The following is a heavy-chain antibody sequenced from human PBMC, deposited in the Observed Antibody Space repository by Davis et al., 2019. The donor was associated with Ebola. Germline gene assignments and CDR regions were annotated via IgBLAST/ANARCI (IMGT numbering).Heavy chain of an antibody. J-gene: IGHJ4*02. CDR2: IYYSGST. V-gene: IGHV4-39*01. D-gene: IGHD3-16*01. Sequence: MPSETLSLTCTVSGGSISSYYWSWIRQPPGKGLEWIGSIYYSGSTYYNPSLKSRVTISVDTSKNQFSLKLSSVTAADTAVYYCASHHTYYDYIWGSYWGQGTLVTVSS. CDR3: ASHHTYYDYIWGSY. CDR1: GGSISSYY.